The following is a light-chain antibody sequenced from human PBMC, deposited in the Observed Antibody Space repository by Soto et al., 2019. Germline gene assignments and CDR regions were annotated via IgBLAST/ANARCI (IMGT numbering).Light chain of an antibody. V-gene: IGLV1-40*01. CDR2: GNS. J-gene: IGLJ2*01. CDR1: SSNIGAGYD. Sequence: QAVLTQPPSVSGAPGQRVTISCTGSSSNIGAGYDVHWYQQLPGTGPKLLIYGNSNRPSGVPDRFSGSKSGTSASLAITGLQAEDEADYYCQSYDSSLSVVFGGGTKVTVL. CDR3: QSYDSSLSVV.